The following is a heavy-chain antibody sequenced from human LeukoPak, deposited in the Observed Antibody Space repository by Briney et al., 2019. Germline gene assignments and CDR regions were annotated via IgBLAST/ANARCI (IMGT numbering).Heavy chain of an antibody. D-gene: IGHD2-15*01. V-gene: IGHV1-69*04. Sequence: SVKVSCKASGGTFSSYAISWVRQAPGQGLEWMGRIIPILGIANYAQKFQGRVTITADESTSTAYMELSSLRSEDTAVYYCARPFCSGGSCYSGSWYGMDVWGQGTTVTVSS. CDR2: IIPILGIA. CDR1: GGTFSSYA. J-gene: IGHJ6*02. CDR3: ARPFCSGGSCYSGSWYGMDV.